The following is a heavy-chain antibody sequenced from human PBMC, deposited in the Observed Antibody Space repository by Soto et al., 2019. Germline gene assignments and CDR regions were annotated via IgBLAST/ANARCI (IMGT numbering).Heavy chain of an antibody. J-gene: IGHJ6*01. Sequence: EVQLVESGGGLVQPGGSLRLSCAASGFTFSDHYMDWFRQAPGKGLEWVARSRNRVNSHTTEYAASVKGRFTISRDESKRSLYLQMTSLKIEVTAVYYCTRGLLGGAPSYTFHGMDVWGQGTTVTVSS. D-gene: IGHD1-26*01. CDR3: TRGLLGGAPSYTFHGMDV. CDR2: SRNRVNSHTT. V-gene: IGHV3-72*01. CDR1: GFTFSDHY.